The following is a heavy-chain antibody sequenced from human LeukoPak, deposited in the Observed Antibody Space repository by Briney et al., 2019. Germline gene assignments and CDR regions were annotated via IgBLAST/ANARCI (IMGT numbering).Heavy chain of an antibody. CDR3: ATDATALRVFDY. CDR2: INPSGGST. Sequence: RASVKVSCKASGYTFTSHHIHWVRQAPGQGLEWMGIINPSGGSTNYAQKFQGRVTMTRDMSTSTAYMELSSLRSEDTAVYYCATDATALRVFDYWGQGTLVTVSS. D-gene: IGHD3-10*01. J-gene: IGHJ4*02. CDR1: GYTFTSHH. V-gene: IGHV1-46*01.